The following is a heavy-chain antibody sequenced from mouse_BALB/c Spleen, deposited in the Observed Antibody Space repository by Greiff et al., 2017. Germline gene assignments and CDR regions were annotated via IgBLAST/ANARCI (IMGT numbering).Heavy chain of an antibody. CDR3: ANYGNYRGFAY. CDR2: IWAGGST. D-gene: IGHD2-1*01. V-gene: IGHV2-9*02. J-gene: IGHJ3*01. CDR1: GFSLTSYG. Sequence: VQLVESGPGLVAPSQSLSITCTVSGFSLTSYGVHWVRQPPGKGLEWLGVIWAGGSTNYNSALMSRLSISKDNSKSQVFLKMNSLQTDDTAMYYCANYGNYRGFAYWGQGTLVTVSA.